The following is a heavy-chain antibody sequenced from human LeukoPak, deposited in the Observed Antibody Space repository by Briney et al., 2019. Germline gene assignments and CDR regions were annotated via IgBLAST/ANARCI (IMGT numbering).Heavy chain of an antibody. J-gene: IGHJ4*02. CDR1: GFSFDDYG. V-gene: IGHV3-20*04. CDR2: ITWNGEIT. D-gene: IGHD4-23*01. CDR3: ARHWRSGYSIDS. Sequence: GPGGSLRLSCAASGFSFDDYGMSWVRHAPGKGLEWVCGITWNGEITGYAESVKGRFSISRDNAKNFLYVQMNNLRADDTALYYCARHWRSGYSIDSWGQGTLVTVSS.